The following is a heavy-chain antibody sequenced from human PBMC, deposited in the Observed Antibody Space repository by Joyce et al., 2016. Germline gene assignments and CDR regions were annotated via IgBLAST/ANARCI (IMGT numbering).Heavy chain of an antibody. V-gene: IGHV4-34*01. CDR1: GGSFSDYY. CDR2: INHSGTT. D-gene: IGHD2-8*01. CDR3: VRGRSRGLTYYFTSGPSLGYFEH. Sequence: QVQLQQWGAGLLKPSETLSLICAVYGGSFSDYYWNWIRQPPGKGLEWIGEINHSGTTNYNPSLKSRVTISVDTSTRQFSLKLRSVTAADTAVYYCVRGRSRGLTYYFTSGPSLGYFEHWGQGTLVTVSS. J-gene: IGHJ1*01.